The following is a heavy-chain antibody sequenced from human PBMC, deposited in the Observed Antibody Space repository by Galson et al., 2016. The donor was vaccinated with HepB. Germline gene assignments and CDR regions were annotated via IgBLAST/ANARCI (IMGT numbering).Heavy chain of an antibody. J-gene: IGHJ4*02. CDR3: AHRGAWSYTFDY. V-gene: IGHV2-5*02. Sequence: PALVKPTQTLTLTCTFSGFSLSTSGVGVGWIRQPPGKALEWLALIYWDDDKRYSPSLESRLAITKDTSKNQVVLTMTNMDPVDTATYYCAHRGAWSYTFDYWGQGTLVTVSS. CDR2: IYWDDDK. CDR1: GFSLSTSGVG. D-gene: IGHD6-19*01.